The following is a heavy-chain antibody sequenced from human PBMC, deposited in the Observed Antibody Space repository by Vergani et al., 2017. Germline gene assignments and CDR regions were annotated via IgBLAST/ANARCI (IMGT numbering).Heavy chain of an antibody. J-gene: IGHJ6*02. D-gene: IGHD6-13*01. CDR3: ARDPLYSTTWPFLLLDMDV. CDR1: GGSISSGSYY. CDR2: FYTGGGT. Sequence: QVQLQESGPGLVRPSQTLSLTCTVSGGSISSGSYYWSWFRQPAGKGLEWIGRFYTGGGTSYNPSLKSQVTISVDTSKNQFSLQLISVTAADTAVYYCARDPLYSTTWPFLLLDMDVWGQGTTVTVSS. V-gene: IGHV4-61*02.